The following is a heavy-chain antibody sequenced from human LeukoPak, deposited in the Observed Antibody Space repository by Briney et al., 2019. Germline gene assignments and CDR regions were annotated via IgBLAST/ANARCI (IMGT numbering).Heavy chain of an antibody. CDR2: ISSSSSYI. CDR3: AKTHDYGDRYASFDI. J-gene: IGHJ3*02. CDR1: GFTFSSYS. V-gene: IGHV3-21*01. D-gene: IGHD4-17*01. Sequence: GGSLRLSCAASGFTFSSYSMNWVRQAPGKGLEWVSIISSSSSYIYYADSVKGRFTISRDNAKNSLYLQMSSLRVEDTAVYYCAKTHDYGDRYASFDIWGQGTMVTVSS.